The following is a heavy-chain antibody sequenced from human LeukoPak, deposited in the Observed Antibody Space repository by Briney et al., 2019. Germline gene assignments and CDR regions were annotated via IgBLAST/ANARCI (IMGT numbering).Heavy chain of an antibody. CDR2: FIPIFGTA. D-gene: IGHD1-26*01. V-gene: IGHV1-69*13. CDR3: AAHAPEPLLRIDY. J-gene: IGHJ4*02. CDR1: GGTFSSYA. Sequence: SAKVSYKASGGTFSSYAISWVRQAPGQGLEWMGGFIPIFGTANYAQKFQGRVTITADESTSTAYMELSSLRSEDTAVYYCAAHAPEPLLRIDYWGQGTLVTVSS.